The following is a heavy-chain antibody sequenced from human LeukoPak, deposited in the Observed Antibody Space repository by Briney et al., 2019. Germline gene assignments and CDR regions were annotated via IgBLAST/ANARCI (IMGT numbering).Heavy chain of an antibody. CDR2: ISSSSSYI. Sequence: PGGSPRLSCAASGFTFSSYSMNAVRQAPGKGLEWVSSISSSSSYIYYADSVKGRFTISRDNAKNSLYLQMNSLRAEDTAVYYCASDSSGYLDYWGQGTLVTVSS. V-gene: IGHV3-21*01. J-gene: IGHJ4*02. CDR3: ASDSSGYLDY. D-gene: IGHD3-22*01. CDR1: GFTFSSYS.